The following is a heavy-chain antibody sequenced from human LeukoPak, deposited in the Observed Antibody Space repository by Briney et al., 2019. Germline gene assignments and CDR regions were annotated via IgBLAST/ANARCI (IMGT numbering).Heavy chain of an antibody. CDR3: AKPHSGYDWGFDY. J-gene: IGHJ4*02. Sequence: PGGSLRLSCAASGFSFGSYAMGWTRQAPGQGLEWVSAISGSGSHANYAESVKGRFTISRDNSKNTLYLQMHSLIAADTAVYYCAKPHSGYDWGFDYWGQGTLVTVSS. V-gene: IGHV3-23*01. CDR1: GFSFGSYA. CDR2: ISGSGSHA. D-gene: IGHD5-12*01.